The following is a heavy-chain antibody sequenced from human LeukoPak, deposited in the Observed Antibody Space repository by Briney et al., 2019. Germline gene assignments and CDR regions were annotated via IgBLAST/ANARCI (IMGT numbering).Heavy chain of an antibody. D-gene: IGHD3-22*01. J-gene: IGHJ4*02. CDR2: IIAIIGTT. CDR1: GGTFSNYV. Sequence: ASVKVSCKASGGTFSNYVISWVRQAPGQGPEWIGGIIAIIGTTEYAQKFQGRVTITTDESATTAYMELSSLRSEDTAVYYCASPLDSSGYYFDYWGQGTLVTVSS. V-gene: IGHV1-69*05. CDR3: ASPLDSSGYYFDY.